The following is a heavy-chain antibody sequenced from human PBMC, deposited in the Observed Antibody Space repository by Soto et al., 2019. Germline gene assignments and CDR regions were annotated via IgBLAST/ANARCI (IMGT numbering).Heavy chain of an antibody. CDR3: ARGLNIVATLFDY. Sequence: SETLSLTCTVSGGSISSYYWSWIRQPPGKGLEWIGYIYYSGSTNYNPSLKSRVTISVDTSKNQFSLKLSSVTAADTAVYYCARGLNIVATLFDYWGQGTLVTVSS. D-gene: IGHD5-12*01. CDR2: IYYSGST. J-gene: IGHJ4*02. CDR1: GGSISSYY. V-gene: IGHV4-59*01.